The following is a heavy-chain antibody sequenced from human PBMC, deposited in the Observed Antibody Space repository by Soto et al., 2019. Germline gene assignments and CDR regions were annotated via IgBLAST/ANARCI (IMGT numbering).Heavy chain of an antibody. V-gene: IGHV1-69*13. CDR2: IIPIFGTA. Sequence: SVKVSCKASGGTFSSYAISWVRQAPGQGLERMGGIIPIFGTANYAQKFQGRVTITADESTSTAYMELSSLRSEDTAVYYCARDRYCSGGSCYAKWFDPWGQGTLVTVS. CDR1: GGTFSSYA. CDR3: ARDRYCSGGSCYAKWFDP. J-gene: IGHJ5*02. D-gene: IGHD2-15*01.